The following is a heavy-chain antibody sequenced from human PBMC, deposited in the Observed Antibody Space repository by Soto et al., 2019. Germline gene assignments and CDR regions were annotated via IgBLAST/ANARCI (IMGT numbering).Heavy chain of an antibody. CDR3: AREVNSGYDNNWFDP. CDR1: GGSISSGDYY. Sequence: SETLSLTCTVSGGSISSGDYYWSWIRQPPGKGLEWIGYIYYSGSTYYNPSLKSRVTISVDTSKNQFSLKLSSVTAADTAVYYCAREVNSGYDNNWFDPWGQGPLVTVSS. V-gene: IGHV4-30-4*01. J-gene: IGHJ5*02. CDR2: IYYSGST. D-gene: IGHD5-12*01.